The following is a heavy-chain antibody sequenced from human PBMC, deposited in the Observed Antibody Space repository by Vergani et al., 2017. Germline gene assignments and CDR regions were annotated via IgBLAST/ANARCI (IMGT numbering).Heavy chain of an antibody. CDR2: IIPIFGTA. V-gene: IGHV1-69*01. CDR1: GGTFSSYA. J-gene: IGHJ6*03. CDR3: ARALGGSDMTTVYYYYMDV. D-gene: IGHD4-17*01. Sequence: QVQLVQSGAEVKKPGSSVKVSCKASGGTFSSYAISWVRQAPGQGLEWMGGIIPIFGTANYAQKFQGRVTITADESPSTAYMELSSLRSEDTAVYYCARALGGSDMTTVYYYYMDVWGKGTTVTVSS.